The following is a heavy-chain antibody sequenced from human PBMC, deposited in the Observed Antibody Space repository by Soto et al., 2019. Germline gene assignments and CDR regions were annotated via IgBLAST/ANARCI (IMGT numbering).Heavy chain of an antibody. V-gene: IGHV1-3*01. CDR3: ARMSYLISGSYAFDI. J-gene: IGHJ3*02. CDR2: LNAGNGNT. Sequence: ASLKVSGNASAYTFTRYAMHWVRQAPGQRRGWMGCLNAGNGNTKYSQKIKSRVAITRDTSASTACMERSSVRSGETAVDYGARMSYLISGSYAFDIGGQGKRVTVSS. D-gene: IGHD3-16*02. CDR1: AYTFTRYA.